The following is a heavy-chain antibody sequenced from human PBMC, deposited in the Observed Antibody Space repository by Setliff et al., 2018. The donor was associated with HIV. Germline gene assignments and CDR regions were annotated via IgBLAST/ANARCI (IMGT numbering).Heavy chain of an antibody. J-gene: IGHJ3*01. V-gene: IGHV5-51*01. CDR1: GYNFTRNW. Sequence: GESLKISCKGSGYNFTRNWIGWVRQMPGKGLEWMGIIYPGDSDTTYNPSLQGPVTISADRSTSTVYLQWRSLKATDTAMYYCARQRLGGHDAFDVWGHGTMVTVSS. CDR3: ARQRLGGHDAFDV. CDR2: IYPGDSDT. D-gene: IGHD2-15*01.